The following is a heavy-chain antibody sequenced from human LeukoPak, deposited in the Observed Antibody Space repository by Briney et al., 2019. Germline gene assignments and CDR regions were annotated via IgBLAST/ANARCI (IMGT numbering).Heavy chain of an antibody. D-gene: IGHD6-13*01. CDR1: GFTFSSYS. CDR3: VRENGGAAAGHEASYSYYAFDV. J-gene: IGHJ6*02. Sequence: GGSLRLSCAASGFTFSSYSMNWVRQAPGKGLEWVAVIWYDGSNKYYADSVKGRFTISRDNSKNTLYLQMNSLRAEDTAVYYCVRENGGAAAGHEASYSYYAFDVWGQGTTVTVSS. V-gene: IGHV3-33*08. CDR2: IWYDGSNK.